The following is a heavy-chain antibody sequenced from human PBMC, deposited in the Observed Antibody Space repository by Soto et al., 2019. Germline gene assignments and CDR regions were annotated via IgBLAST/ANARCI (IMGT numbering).Heavy chain of an antibody. CDR3: AKEGGGRYYGYYYYYYGMDV. D-gene: IGHD1-26*01. V-gene: IGHV3-30*18. CDR2: ISYDGSNK. J-gene: IGHJ6*02. CDR1: GFTFSSYG. Sequence: QVQLVESGGGVVQPGRSLRLSCAASGFTFSSYGMHWVRQAPGKGLEWVAVISYDGSNKYYADSVKGRFTISRDNSKNTLYLQMNSLSAEDTAVYYCAKEGGGRYYGYYYYYYGMDVWGQGTTVTVSS.